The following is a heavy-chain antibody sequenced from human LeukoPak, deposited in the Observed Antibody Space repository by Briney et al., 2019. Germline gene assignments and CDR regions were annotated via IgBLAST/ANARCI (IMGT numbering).Heavy chain of an antibody. D-gene: IGHD6-19*01. CDR2: IYYSGST. V-gene: IGHV4-39*07. J-gene: IGHJ4*02. Sequence: SETLSLTCTVSGGSISSSSYYWGWIRQPPGKGLEWIGSIYYSGSTYYNPSLKSRVTISVDTSKNQFSLKLSSVTAADTAVYYCARAVGGYISGWTPYYFDYWGQGTLVTVSS. CDR1: GGSISSSSYY. CDR3: ARAVGGYISGWTPYYFDY.